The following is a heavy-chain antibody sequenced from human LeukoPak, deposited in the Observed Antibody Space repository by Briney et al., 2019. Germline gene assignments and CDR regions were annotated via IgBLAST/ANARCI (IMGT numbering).Heavy chain of an antibody. Sequence: SETLSLTCAVYGGSFSGYYWSWIRQPPGKGLEWIGEINHSGSTNYNPSLKSRVTISVDTSKNQFSLKLSSVTAADTAVYYCAVYGGNSENWFDPWGQGTRVTVSS. CDR1: GGSFSGYY. CDR2: INHSGST. D-gene: IGHD4-23*01. J-gene: IGHJ5*02. V-gene: IGHV4-34*01. CDR3: AVYGGNSENWFDP.